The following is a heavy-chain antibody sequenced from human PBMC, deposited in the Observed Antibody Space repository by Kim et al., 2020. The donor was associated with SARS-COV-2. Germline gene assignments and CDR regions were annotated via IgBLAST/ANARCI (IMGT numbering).Heavy chain of an antibody. V-gene: IGHV3-9*01. CDR3: AKDSLGGFDRGGAFDI. Sequence: GGSLRLSCAASGFTFDDYTMHWVRQAPGKGLEWVSSISWISGSIGDAASVKGRFTISRDNAKNSLYLQMNSLRAEDTALYYCAKDSLGGFDRGGAFDIWGHGTMVSVSS. J-gene: IGHJ3*02. CDR1: GFTFDDYT. D-gene: IGHD3-10*01. CDR2: ISWISGSI.